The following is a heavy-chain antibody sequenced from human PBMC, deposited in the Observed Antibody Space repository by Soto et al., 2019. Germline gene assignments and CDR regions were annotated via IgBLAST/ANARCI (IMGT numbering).Heavy chain of an antibody. CDR1: GFTFSSYA. J-gene: IGHJ4*02. Sequence: PVGSLRLSCAASGFTFSSYAMSWVRQAPGKRLEWVSAISGSGGSTHYADSVKGRFTISRDNSKNTLYLQMNSLRAEDTAVYYCAKAXSPFTYYYDSSGYWSDYWGQGTLVTVSS. V-gene: IGHV3-23*01. CDR3: AKAXSPFTYYYDSSGYWSDY. CDR2: ISGSGGST. D-gene: IGHD3-22*01.